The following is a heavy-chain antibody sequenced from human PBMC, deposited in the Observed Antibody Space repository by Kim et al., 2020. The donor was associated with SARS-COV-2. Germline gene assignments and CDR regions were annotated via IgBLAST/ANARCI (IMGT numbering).Heavy chain of an antibody. Sequence: SVKVSCKASGGTFSSYAISWVRQAPGQGLEWMGRIIPILGIANYAQKFQGRVTITADKSTSTAYMELSSLRSEDTAVYYCARLYEGVPAAIVGWFDPWGQGTLVTVSS. J-gene: IGHJ5*02. CDR2: IIPILGIA. V-gene: IGHV1-69*04. CDR1: GGTFSSYA. D-gene: IGHD2-2*02. CDR3: ARLYEGVPAAIVGWFDP.